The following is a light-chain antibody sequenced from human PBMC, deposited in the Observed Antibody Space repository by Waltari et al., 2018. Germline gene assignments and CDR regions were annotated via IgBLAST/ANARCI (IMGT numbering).Light chain of an antibody. V-gene: IGLV2-11*01. Sequence: QSALTQPRSVSGSPGQSVTISCTGTSSDVGGYNYVSWYQQYPGKAPKLMIYDVSDRPSGVPDRFSGSKSGNTASLTISGLQAEDEADYYCCSYAGTYTWVFGGGTKLTVL. CDR1: SSDVGGYNY. CDR3: CSYAGTYTWV. J-gene: IGLJ3*02. CDR2: DVS.